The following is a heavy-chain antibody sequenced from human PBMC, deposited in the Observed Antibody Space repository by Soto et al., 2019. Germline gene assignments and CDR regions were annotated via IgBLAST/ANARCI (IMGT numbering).Heavy chain of an antibody. CDR2: TYYNSKWYT. D-gene: IGHD2-2*03. Sequence: PSQTLSLTCAISGDSVSSNSAAWNWIRQSPSRGLEWLGRTYYNSKWYTDYAESVKSRMTINVDTSKNHFSLNLKSVTPEDTAVYYCASRTRVSHSLGSKYYFDYWGQGTLVTVSS. J-gene: IGHJ4*02. V-gene: IGHV6-1*01. CDR1: GDSVSSNSAA. CDR3: ASRTRVSHSLGSKYYFDY.